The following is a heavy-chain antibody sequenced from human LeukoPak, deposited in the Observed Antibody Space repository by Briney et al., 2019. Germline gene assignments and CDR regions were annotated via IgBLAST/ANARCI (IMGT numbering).Heavy chain of an antibody. CDR3: ARVAGMYCSGGSCYLDY. CDR1: GYTFTSYD. D-gene: IGHD2-15*01. V-gene: IGHV1-18*01. J-gene: IGHJ4*02. CDR2: ISAYNGNT. Sequence: ASVKVSCKASGYTFTSYDISWVRQAPGQGLEWMGWISAYNGNTNYAQKLQGRVTMTTDTSTSTAYMELRSLRSDDTAVYYCARVAGMYCSGGSCYLDYWGQGTLVTVSS.